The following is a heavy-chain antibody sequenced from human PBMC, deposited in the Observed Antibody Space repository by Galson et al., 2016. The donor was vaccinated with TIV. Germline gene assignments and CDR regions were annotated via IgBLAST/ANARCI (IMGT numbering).Heavy chain of an antibody. CDR2: INWNGAST. CDR3: AREVTCGGACYYFDF. Sequence: SLRLSCAASGFTFDDYDFSCVRQAPGKGLEWVSSINWNGASTGHADSVKGRFTISRDNAKNSLYLQMNDLRVEDTAFYHCAREVTCGGACYYFDFWGQGTLVTVSS. J-gene: IGHJ4*02. V-gene: IGHV3-20*01. D-gene: IGHD2-21*02. CDR1: GFTFDDYD.